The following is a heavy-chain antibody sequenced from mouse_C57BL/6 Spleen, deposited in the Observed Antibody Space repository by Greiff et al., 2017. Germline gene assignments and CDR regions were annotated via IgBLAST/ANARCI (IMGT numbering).Heavy chain of an antibody. J-gene: IGHJ1*03. CDR1: GYTFTSYW. CDR2: IDPSDSYT. CDR3: ARRGYYDYDAYFDV. D-gene: IGHD2-4*01. V-gene: IGHV1-50*01. Sequence: QVQLQQPGAELVKPGASVKLSCKASGYTFTSYWMQWVKQRPGQGLEWIGEIDPSDSYTNYNQKFKGKATLTVDTSSSTAYMQLSSLTSEDSAVYYCARRGYYDYDAYFDVWGTGTTVTVSS.